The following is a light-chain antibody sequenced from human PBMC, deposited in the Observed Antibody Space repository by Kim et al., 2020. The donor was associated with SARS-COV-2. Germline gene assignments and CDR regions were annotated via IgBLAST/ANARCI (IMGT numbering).Light chain of an antibody. J-gene: IGLJ3*02. V-gene: IGLV3-19*01. CDR2: GKT. CDR3: TSRDSSGNHVV. CDR1: TLRTYY. Sequence: SSELTQDPAVSVALGQTVRITCQGDTLRTYYASWYQQKPGQAPPLVIYGKTNRPSGIPDRFSGSISGDTASLTITGAQAEDEADYYCTSRDSSGNHVVFG.